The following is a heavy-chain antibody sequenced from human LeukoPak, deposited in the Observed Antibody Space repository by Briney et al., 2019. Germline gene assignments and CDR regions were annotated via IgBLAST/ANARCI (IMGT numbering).Heavy chain of an antibody. D-gene: IGHD1-26*01. CDR1: GFTFSSYG. J-gene: IGHJ5*02. Sequence: GGSLRLSCAASGFTFSSYGMSWVRQAPGKGLEWVANIKQDGSEKYYVDSVKGRFTISRDNAKNSLYLQMNSLRAEDTAVYYCARLVGATVRYWFDPWGQGTLVTVSS. CDR3: ARLVGATVRYWFDP. V-gene: IGHV3-7*01. CDR2: IKQDGSEK.